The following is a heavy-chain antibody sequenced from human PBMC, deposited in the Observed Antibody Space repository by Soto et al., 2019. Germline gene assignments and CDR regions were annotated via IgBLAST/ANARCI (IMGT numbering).Heavy chain of an antibody. V-gene: IGHV3-15*07. Sequence: EVQLVESGGGLVKPGGSLRLSCAASGFTFSNAWMNWVRQAPGKGLEWVGRIKSKTDGGTTDYAAPVKGRFTISRDDSKNTLYLQMNSLKTEDTAVYYCLPEPVGSGSYYRARDYYYYYGMDVWGQGTTVTVSS. J-gene: IGHJ6*02. CDR3: LPEPVGSGSYYRARDYYYYYGMDV. CDR2: IKSKTDGGTT. CDR1: GFTFSNAW. D-gene: IGHD3-10*01.